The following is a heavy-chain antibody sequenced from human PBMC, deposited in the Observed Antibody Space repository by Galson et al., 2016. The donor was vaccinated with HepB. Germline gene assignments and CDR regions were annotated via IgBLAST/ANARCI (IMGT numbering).Heavy chain of an antibody. D-gene: IGHD2-15*01. Sequence: SVKVSCKVSGHTLTEVSIHWVRQAPGKGFEWMGGFDPEDGETLYALKFQGRVTMTEDTSTDTDYIELRRLTYDDTAVYYCERGGYGSGWNVDNWFDPWGQGTLVTVSS. CDR3: ERGGYGSGWNVDNWFDP. CDR1: GHTLTEVS. V-gene: IGHV1-24*01. J-gene: IGHJ5*02. CDR2: FDPEDGET.